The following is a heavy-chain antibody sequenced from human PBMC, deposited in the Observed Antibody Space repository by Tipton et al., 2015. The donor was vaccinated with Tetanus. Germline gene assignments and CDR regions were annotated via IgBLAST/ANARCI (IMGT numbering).Heavy chain of an antibody. J-gene: IGHJ4*02. D-gene: IGHD3-3*01. CDR2: IDNGGRT. CDR3: ARANYDFSMKGPFDS. V-gene: IGHV4-61*08. Sequence: TLSLTCTVSGGSVRSGDYYWTWIRQPPGKGLEWVGYIDNGGRTNYTPSLKSRLTISLDKAKKQFSLNLTSVTAADTAVYFCARANYDFSMKGPFDSWGQGLMVVVSA. CDR1: GGSVRSGDYY.